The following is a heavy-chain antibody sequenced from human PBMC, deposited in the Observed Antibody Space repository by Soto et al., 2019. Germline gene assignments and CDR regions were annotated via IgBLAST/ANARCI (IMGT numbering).Heavy chain of an antibody. CDR2: FYSGST. V-gene: IGHV4-30-2*03. J-gene: IGHJ5*02. Sequence: PSATLSLCCAVPGSSANSGGYSWSLIRQPPGKGPECMATFYSGSTYYNPSLKSRLTMSVDTSTNQFSLRLRSVAAPDTAVYFCATTRGIAVGRSFDHWGQRILFTGSS. CDR3: ATTRGIAVGRSFDH. CDR1: GSSANSGGYS. D-gene: IGHD6-19*01.